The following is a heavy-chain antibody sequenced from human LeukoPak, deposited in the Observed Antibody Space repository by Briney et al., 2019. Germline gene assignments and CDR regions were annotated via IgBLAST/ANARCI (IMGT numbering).Heavy chain of an antibody. Sequence: PGRSLRLSCAVSGFTFTTYGMNWVRQAPGKGLEWVSYISSSSSTIYYADSVKGRFTISRDNAKNSLYLQMNSLRAEDTAVYYCARAPARAVGATKEPIYFDYWGQGTLVTVSS. CDR3: ARAPARAVGATKEPIYFDY. CDR1: GFTFTTYG. J-gene: IGHJ4*02. D-gene: IGHD1-26*01. V-gene: IGHV3-48*01. CDR2: ISSSSSTI.